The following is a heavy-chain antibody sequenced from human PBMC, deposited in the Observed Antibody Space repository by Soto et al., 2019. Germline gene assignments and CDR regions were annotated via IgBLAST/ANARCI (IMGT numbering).Heavy chain of an antibody. Sequence: PGESLKISCKGSAYSFTTYWITWVRQMPGKGLEWMGRIDPSDSYTNYSPSFQGHVTISADQSISTAYLQWSSLKASDTAIYYCARLRAAAATDYYYYGMDVRGQGTTVTVSS. D-gene: IGHD6-13*01. CDR1: AYSFTTYW. CDR3: ARLRAAAATDYYYYGMDV. J-gene: IGHJ6*02. CDR2: IDPSDSYT. V-gene: IGHV5-10-1*01.